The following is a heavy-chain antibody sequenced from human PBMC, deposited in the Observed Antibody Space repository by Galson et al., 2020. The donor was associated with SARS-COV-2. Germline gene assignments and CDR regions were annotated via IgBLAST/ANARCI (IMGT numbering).Heavy chain of an antibody. J-gene: IGHJ4*02. CDR2: ISYDGTIK. CDR3: ARETDDHTGGWYDY. CDR1: GFALSNSA. D-gene: IGHD6-13*01. Sequence: QLGESLKISCSASGFALSNSAMHWVRQAPGKGLEWVAIISYDGTIKYNSDSVKGRFTISRDISKNTLYLQMNSLRPEDTAVYYCARETDDHTGGWYDYWGQGARVSVSS. V-gene: IGHV3-30*04.